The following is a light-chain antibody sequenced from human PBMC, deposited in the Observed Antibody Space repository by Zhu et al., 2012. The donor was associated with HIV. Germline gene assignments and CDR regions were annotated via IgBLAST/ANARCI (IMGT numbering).Light chain of an antibody. CDR2: GAS. V-gene: IGKV3-20*01. CDR3: QQYGSSPHT. J-gene: IGKJ2*01. CDR1: QNVGSNY. Sequence: ETVMTQSPATLSVSPGERATLSCRASQNVGSNYLAWYQQKPGQAPRLLIYGASSRATGIPDRFSGSGSGTDFTLTISRLEPEDFAVYHCQQYGSSPHTFGQGTKLEIK.